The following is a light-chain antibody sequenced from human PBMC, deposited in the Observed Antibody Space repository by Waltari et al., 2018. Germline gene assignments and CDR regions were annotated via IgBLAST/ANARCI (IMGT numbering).Light chain of an antibody. CDR3: QQYYSTPLT. V-gene: IGKV4-1*01. CDR2: WAS. J-gene: IGKJ4*01. CDR1: QSVLYSSNNKNY. Sequence: DIMMTQSPDSLAVSLGERATINCKSSQSVLYSSNNKNYLAWYQQKAGQPPKLLIYWASTRESGVPDRFSGSGSGTDFTLTISSLQAEDVAVYYCQQYYSTPLTFGGGTEVEIK.